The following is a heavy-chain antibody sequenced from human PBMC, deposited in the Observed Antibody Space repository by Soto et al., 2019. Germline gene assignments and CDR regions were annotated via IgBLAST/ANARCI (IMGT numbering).Heavy chain of an antibody. Sequence: SETLSLTCTVSGGSISSYYWSWIRQPPGKGLEWIGNIYYSGNTYYNPSLQSRVTISADTSKNQFSLMLTSLTAADTAVYYCARQATYTLDVWGQGTTVTVSS. CDR3: ARQATYTLDV. CDR2: IYYSGNT. V-gene: IGHV4-59*04. D-gene: IGHD4-4*01. CDR1: GGSISSYY. J-gene: IGHJ6*02.